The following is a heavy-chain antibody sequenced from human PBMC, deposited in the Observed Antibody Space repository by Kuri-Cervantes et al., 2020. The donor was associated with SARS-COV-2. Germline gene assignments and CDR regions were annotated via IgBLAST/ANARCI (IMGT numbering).Heavy chain of an antibody. V-gene: IGHV3-73*01. CDR3: ASSLLWFGEWGFFDI. D-gene: IGHD3-10*01. Sequence: GESLKISFEVSGFLFSASAIHWVRQGSGKGLEWVGRVRGKANNYATAYAASVKGRSTISRDDSKNMAYLQMNSLETEDTAVYYCASSLLWFGEWGFFDIWGQGTMVTVSS. J-gene: IGHJ3*02. CDR1: GFLFSASA. CDR2: VRGKANNYAT.